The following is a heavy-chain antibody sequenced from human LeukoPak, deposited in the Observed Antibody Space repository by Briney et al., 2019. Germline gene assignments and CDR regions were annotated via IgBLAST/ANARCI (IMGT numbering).Heavy chain of an antibody. CDR2: IYSGDST. CDR1: GFTVSGDS. Sequence: GGSLRLSCAASGFTVSGDSMSWVRQAPGKGLEWVSLIYSGDSTYYADSVKGRFTISRDNSKNTLYLQMNSLRAEDTAVYYCAKGPHSTGTTHYWGQGTLVTVSS. V-gene: IGHV3-53*01. CDR3: AKGPHSTGTTHY. J-gene: IGHJ4*02. D-gene: IGHD1-1*01.